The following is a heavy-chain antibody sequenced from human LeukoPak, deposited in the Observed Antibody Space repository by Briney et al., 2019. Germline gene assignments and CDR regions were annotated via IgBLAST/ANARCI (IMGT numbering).Heavy chain of an antibody. J-gene: IGHJ5*02. CDR2: LHPEEGET. D-gene: IGHD5-18*01. V-gene: IGHV1-24*01. CDR3: AREGGYIIGNWFDP. CDR1: GYSVAKLS. Sequence: ASVRVSCKVSGYSVAKLSMHWVRQARGKGLEWLGGLHPEEGETIYAQRFQGRVTMTEDTSTDTVYLELNSLRSEDTAVYYCAREGGYIIGNWFDPWGQGTLVTVSS.